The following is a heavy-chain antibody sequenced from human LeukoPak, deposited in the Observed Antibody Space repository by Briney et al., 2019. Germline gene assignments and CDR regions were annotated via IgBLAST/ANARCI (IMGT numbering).Heavy chain of an antibody. CDR1: GGSFSGYY. CDR2: INHSGST. Sequence: SETLSLTCAVYGGSFSGYYWSWIRQPPGKGLEWIGEINHSGSTNYNPSLKSRVTISVDTSKNQFSLKLSSVTAADTAVYYCARIAAAGPSSKYFQHWGQGTLVTVSS. J-gene: IGHJ1*01. V-gene: IGHV4-34*01. D-gene: IGHD6-13*01. CDR3: ARIAAAGPSSKYFQH.